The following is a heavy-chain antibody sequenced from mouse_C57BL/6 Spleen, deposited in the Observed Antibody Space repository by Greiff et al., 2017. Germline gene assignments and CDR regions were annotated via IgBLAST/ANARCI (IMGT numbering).Heavy chain of an antibody. Sequence: EVQLVESGGDLVKPGGSLKLSCAASGFTFSSYGMSWVRQTPDKRLEWVATISSGGSYTYYPDSVKGRFTISRDNAKNTLYLQMSSLKSEDTAMYYCARRYYGSSFYWYFDVWGTGTTVTVSS. CDR1: GFTFSSYG. V-gene: IGHV5-6*01. J-gene: IGHJ1*03. D-gene: IGHD1-1*01. CDR3: ARRYYGSSFYWYFDV. CDR2: ISSGGSYT.